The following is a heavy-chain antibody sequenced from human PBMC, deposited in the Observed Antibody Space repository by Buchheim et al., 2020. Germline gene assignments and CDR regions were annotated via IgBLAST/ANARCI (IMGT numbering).Heavy chain of an antibody. V-gene: IGHV3-74*01. J-gene: IGHJ4*02. CDR3: ARDQGRANYYDSSEWDY. CDR1: GFTFSSYW. Sequence: EVQLVESGGGLVQPGGSLRLSCSASGFTFSSYWMHWVRQAPGKGLVWVSRINSDGSSTSYADSVKGRFTISSDNAKNPLYLQMNSLRAEDTAVYYCARDQGRANYYDSSEWDYWGQGTL. D-gene: IGHD3-22*01. CDR2: INSDGSST.